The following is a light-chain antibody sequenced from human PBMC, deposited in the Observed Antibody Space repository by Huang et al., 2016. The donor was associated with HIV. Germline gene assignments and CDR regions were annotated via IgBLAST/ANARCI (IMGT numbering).Light chain of an antibody. CDR3: QRYNNAPYT. J-gene: IGKJ2*01. V-gene: IGKV1-27*01. CDR1: PGIGNF. Sequence: DIQMTQSPSSLSTSVGDTVTITCRASPGIGNFLAWYQQKPGKVPKLLIYAASTLHSVVPSRFGGSGSGTDFTLTISSLQPEDVATYYCQRYNNAPYTFGQGTKLDIK. CDR2: AAS.